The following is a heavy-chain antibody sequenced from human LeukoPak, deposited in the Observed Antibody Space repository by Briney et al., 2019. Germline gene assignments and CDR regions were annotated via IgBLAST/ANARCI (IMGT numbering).Heavy chain of an antibody. CDR1: GYILTELS. CDR3: ATVSFPLRWSGSYADAFDI. D-gene: IGHD1-26*01. J-gene: IGHJ3*02. CDR2: FDPEDGET. V-gene: IGHV1-24*01. Sequence: GASVKVSCKVSGYILTELSMHWVRQAPGKGLEWMGGFDPEDGETIYAQKFQGRVTMTEDTSTDTAYMELSSLRSEDTAVYYCATVSFPLRWSGSYADAFDIWGQGTMVTVSS.